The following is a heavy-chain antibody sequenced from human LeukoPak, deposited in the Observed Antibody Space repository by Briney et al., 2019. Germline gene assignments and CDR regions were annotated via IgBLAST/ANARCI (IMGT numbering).Heavy chain of an antibody. CDR3: VRAGGSSWSDF. V-gene: IGHV3-7*01. CDR2: INQDGSEN. D-gene: IGHD6-13*01. CDR1: GFTFSSYW. J-gene: IGHJ4*02. Sequence: PEGSLRLSCAASGFTFSSYWMSWVRQSPGKGLEWVANINQDGSENHYVDSVKGRFTISRDNAKNSVFVRMNGLRVEDTAVYYCVRAGGSSWSDFWGQGTLVTVSS.